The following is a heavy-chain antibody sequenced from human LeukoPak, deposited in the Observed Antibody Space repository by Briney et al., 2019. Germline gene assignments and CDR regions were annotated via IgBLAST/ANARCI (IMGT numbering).Heavy chain of an antibody. J-gene: IGHJ4*02. V-gene: IGHV3-53*01. CDR3: ARDSSSGYGGYFDY. CDR2: IYSGGST. Sequence: PVGSLRLSCAASGFTVSSNYMSWVRQAPGKGLEGGSVIYSGGSTYYADSVKGRFTISRDNSKNTLYLQMNSLRAEDTAVYYCARDSSSGYGGYFDYWGQGTLVTVS. CDR1: GFTVSSNY. D-gene: IGHD3-22*01.